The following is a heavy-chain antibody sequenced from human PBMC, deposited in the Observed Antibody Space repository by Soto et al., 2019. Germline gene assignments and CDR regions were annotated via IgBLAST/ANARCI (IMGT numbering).Heavy chain of an antibody. CDR3: ARGGAHLYGMDV. Sequence: QIQLVQSGAEVKKPGASVKVSCKASGYAFNSYIVSWVRQAPGQGLEWMGWISPYNSDTTYAQKLQGRVTMTTDTSTTTAHMELRSLTSDDTAVYYCARGGAHLYGMDVWGQGTTVTVSS. CDR2: ISPYNSDT. V-gene: IGHV1-18*01. J-gene: IGHJ6*02. CDR1: GYAFNSYI. D-gene: IGHD3-16*01.